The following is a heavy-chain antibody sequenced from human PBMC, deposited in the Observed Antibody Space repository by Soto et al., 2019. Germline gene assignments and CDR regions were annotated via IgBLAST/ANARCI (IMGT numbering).Heavy chain of an antibody. Sequence: QITLKESGPTVVKPTEPLTLTCTFSGFSLTTSGVGVGWVRQSQGKAPELLAFIYWDVDKRYSTSLKRRVTIPNANCKNQVLRTRANVDLAETATYYCADRVLRTVCGWVMTTATDFDFWGQGTPVVVSS. D-gene: IGHD3-3*01. CDR1: GFSLTTSGVG. CDR3: ADRVLRTVCGWVMTTATDFDF. J-gene: IGHJ4*02. CDR2: IYWDVDK. V-gene: IGHV2-5*02.